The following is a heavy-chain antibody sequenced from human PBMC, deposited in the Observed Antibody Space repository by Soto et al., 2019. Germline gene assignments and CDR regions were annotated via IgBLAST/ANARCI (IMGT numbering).Heavy chain of an antibody. CDR3: ARSIAARLNWFDP. J-gene: IGHJ5*02. D-gene: IGHD6-6*01. CDR1: GFTFSSYW. Sequence: GGSLRLSCAASGFTFSSYWMSWVRQAPGKGLEWVANIKQDGSEKYYVDSVKGRCTISRDNAKNSLYLQMNSLRAEDTAVYYCARSIAARLNWFDPWGQGTLVTVSS. CDR2: IKQDGSEK. V-gene: IGHV3-7*01.